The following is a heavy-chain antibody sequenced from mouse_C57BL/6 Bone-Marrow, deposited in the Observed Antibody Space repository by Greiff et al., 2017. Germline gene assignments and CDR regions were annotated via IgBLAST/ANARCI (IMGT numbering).Heavy chain of an antibody. CDR1: GYTFTSYW. V-gene: IGHV1-55*01. D-gene: IGHD1-1*01. CDR2: ICPGSGST. Sequence: QVQLQQPGAELVKPGASVKMSCKASGYTFTSYWITWVKQRPGQGLEWLGDICPGSGSTNYNEKFKSKATLTVDTSSSTAYMQLSSLTSEDSAVYYCARGSYYGSSYGAYWGQGTLVTVSA. CDR3: ARGSYYGSSYGAY. J-gene: IGHJ3*01.